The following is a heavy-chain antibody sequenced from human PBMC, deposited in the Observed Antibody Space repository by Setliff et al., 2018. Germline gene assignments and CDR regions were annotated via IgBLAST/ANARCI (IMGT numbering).Heavy chain of an antibody. D-gene: IGHD3-9*01. CDR1: GYSISSGYY. J-gene: IGHJ4*02. CDR2: IYHSGST. V-gene: IGHV4-38-2*02. CDR3: ARDGPAVLRYFDWLLYYFDY. Sequence: SETLSLTCTVSGYSISSGYYWGWIRQPPGKGLEWIGSIYHSGSTYYNPSLKSRVTISVDTSKNQFSLKLSSVTAADTAVYYCARDGPAVLRYFDWLLYYFDYWGQGTLVTVS.